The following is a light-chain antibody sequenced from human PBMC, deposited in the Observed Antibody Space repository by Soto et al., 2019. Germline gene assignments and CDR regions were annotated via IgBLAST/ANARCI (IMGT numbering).Light chain of an antibody. J-gene: IGKJ5*01. V-gene: IGKV4-1*01. Sequence: DIVMTKSPDSLAVSLGERAAINCKSSQSVLHSSSNKNYLAWYQQKPGQPPKLLFYWASSREYGVPDRFSGSVSGTDFTLTISSLQAEDVAVYYCQQYYSSPITFGQGTRLEIK. CDR3: QQYYSSPIT. CDR2: WAS. CDR1: QSVLHSSSNKNY.